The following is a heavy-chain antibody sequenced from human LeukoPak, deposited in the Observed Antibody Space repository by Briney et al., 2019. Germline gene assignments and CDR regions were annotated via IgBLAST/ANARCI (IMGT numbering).Heavy chain of an antibody. J-gene: IGHJ5*02. V-gene: IGHV3-7*01. Sequence: GGSLRLSCAASGFTFSDRWMSWVRQPPGKGLEYVANIKQDGSEKHYVDSVRGRFTISRDNAQNSLYLEMSSLRAEDTAVYYCARYYYGSRTSFDPWGQGTLVTVSS. CDR1: GFTFSDRW. D-gene: IGHD3-10*01. CDR3: ARYYYGSRTSFDP. CDR2: IKQDGSEK.